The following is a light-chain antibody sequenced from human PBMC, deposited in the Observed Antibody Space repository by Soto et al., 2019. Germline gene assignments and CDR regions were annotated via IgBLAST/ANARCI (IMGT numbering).Light chain of an antibody. Sequence: EIVLTQSPGTLSLSPGERATLSCRASQSVSSSYFAWYTQKHGQAPRLLIYGASSRATGITDRFSGSGSETDFTLTISRLEPEDFAVYYCQQYGSSPPITFGQGTRLEIK. CDR2: GAS. CDR1: QSVSSSY. CDR3: QQYGSSPPIT. J-gene: IGKJ5*01. V-gene: IGKV3-20*01.